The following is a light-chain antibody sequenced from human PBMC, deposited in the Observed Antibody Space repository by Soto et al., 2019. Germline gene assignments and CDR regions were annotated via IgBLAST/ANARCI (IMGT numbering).Light chain of an antibody. CDR3: SSYTTSNTRQIV. V-gene: IGLV2-14*03. CDR1: SSDVGGYNY. Sequence: QPASVSGSPGQSITISCTGTSSDVGGYNYVSWYQHHPGKAPKLIIYDVSNRPSGVSNPFSGSKSGNTASLTISGLQPEDEADYYCSSYTTSNTRQIVFGTGTKVTVL. J-gene: IGLJ1*01. CDR2: DVS.